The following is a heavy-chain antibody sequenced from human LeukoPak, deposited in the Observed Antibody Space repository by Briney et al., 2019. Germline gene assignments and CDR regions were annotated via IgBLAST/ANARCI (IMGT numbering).Heavy chain of an antibody. J-gene: IGHJ2*01. V-gene: IGHV4-39*01. D-gene: IGHD4-17*01. CDR1: GVSISIRSF. CDR3: ARPYQDYGDYWYFDL. Sequence: SETLSLNCSVSGVSISIRSFWGWIRQSPGRGLEWIATIYYRGTTFYNPSLKSRVTISLDPAKNQFLLKLSSATAADTAVYFCARPYQDYGDYWYFDLWGRGTLVTVSS. CDR2: IYYRGTT.